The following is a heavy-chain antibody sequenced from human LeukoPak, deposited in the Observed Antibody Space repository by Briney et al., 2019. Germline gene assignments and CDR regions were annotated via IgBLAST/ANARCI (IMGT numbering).Heavy chain of an antibody. J-gene: IGHJ4*02. V-gene: IGHV3-21*01. CDR3: ARDLWSPVDF. D-gene: IGHD2-21*01. CDR1: GFTFSNYN. CDR2: ISSSSIYI. Sequence: GGSLRLSCAASGFTFSNYNMNWVRQAPGKGLEWVSCISSSSIYIYYADSVKGRFTISRDNAKNSLYLQMNSLRAEDTAVYYCARDLWSPVDFWGQGTLVTVSS.